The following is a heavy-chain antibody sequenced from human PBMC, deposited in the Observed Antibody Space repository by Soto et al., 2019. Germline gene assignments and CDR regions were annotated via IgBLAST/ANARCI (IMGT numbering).Heavy chain of an antibody. V-gene: IGHV3-48*02. Sequence: EVQLVESGGGLIHPGGSLRLSCAASGFTFNRYHMHWVRQTPGKGLEWVSYISGSSSTIFYADSVKGRFTVSRDNAKNSLYLQMNSLRDDDTAVYYCGRDAYYYDSSDYYLPSIDYWGQGTLVAVSS. CDR1: GFTFNRYH. J-gene: IGHJ4*02. CDR3: GRDAYYYDSSDYYLPSIDY. CDR2: ISGSSSTI. D-gene: IGHD3-22*01.